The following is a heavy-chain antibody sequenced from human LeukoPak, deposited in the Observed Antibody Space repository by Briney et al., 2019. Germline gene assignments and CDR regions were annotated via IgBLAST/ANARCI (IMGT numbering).Heavy chain of an antibody. CDR3: ARDRTTYYDILTGYYTEDYYGMDV. D-gene: IGHD3-9*01. V-gene: IGHV4-31*03. CDR1: GGSISSGGYY. Sequence: SETLSLTCTVSGGSISSGGYYWSWIRQHPGKGLEWIGYIYYSGSTYYNPSLKSRVTISADTSKNQFSLKLSSVTAADTAVYYCARDRTTYYDILTGYYTEDYYGMDVWGQGTTVTVSS. J-gene: IGHJ6*02. CDR2: IYYSGST.